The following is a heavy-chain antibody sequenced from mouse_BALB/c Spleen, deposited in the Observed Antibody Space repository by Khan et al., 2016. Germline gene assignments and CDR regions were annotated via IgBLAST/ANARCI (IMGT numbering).Heavy chain of an antibody. CDR2: INTETGEP. J-gene: IGHJ4*01. CDR1: GYTFTDYS. Sequence: QIQLVQSGPELKKPGETVKISCKASGYTFTDYSMHWVKQAPGKGLKWMGWINTETGEPTYADDFKGRFAFSLETSASTAYLQINNLKNEDTATYFYAGELGRDYAMDYWGQGTSVTVSS. D-gene: IGHD4-1*01. V-gene: IGHV9-2-1*01. CDR3: AGELGRDYAMDY.